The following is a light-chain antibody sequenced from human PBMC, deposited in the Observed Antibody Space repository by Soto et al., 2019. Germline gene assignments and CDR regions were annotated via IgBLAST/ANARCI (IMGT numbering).Light chain of an antibody. CDR3: SSYTSSSIWV. V-gene: IGLV2-14*01. CDR2: EVS. J-gene: IGLJ3*02. Sequence: QSALTQPASVSGSPGQSITISCTGTSSDVGGYNYVSWYQQHPGKAPKLMIYEVSNRPSGVSNRFSGSKSGNTASLTISGLQAEDEADYYCSSYTSSSIWVFGGETKLTVL. CDR1: SSDVGGYNY.